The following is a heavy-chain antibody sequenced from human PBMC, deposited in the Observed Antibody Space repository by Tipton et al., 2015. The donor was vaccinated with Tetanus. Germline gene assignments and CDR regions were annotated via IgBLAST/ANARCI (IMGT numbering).Heavy chain of an antibody. CDR2: INPNSGGT. D-gene: IGHD6-13*01. CDR3: ARHKGIAAAGRGNWFDP. V-gene: IGHV1-2*04. CDR1: GYTFTGYY. Sequence: QSGPEVKKPGASAKVSCKASGYTFTGYYMHWVRQAPGQGLEWMGWINPNSGGTNYAQKFQGWVTMTRDTSISTAYMELSRLRSDDTAVYYCARHKGIAAAGRGNWFDPWGQGTLVTVSS. J-gene: IGHJ5*02.